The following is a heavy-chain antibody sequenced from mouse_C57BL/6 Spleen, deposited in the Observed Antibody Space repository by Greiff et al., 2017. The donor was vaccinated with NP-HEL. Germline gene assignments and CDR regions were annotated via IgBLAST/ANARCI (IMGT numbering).Heavy chain of an antibody. J-gene: IGHJ1*03. Sequence: VQLQQSGAELVKPGASVKISCKASGYAFSGYWMNWVKQRPGKGLEWIGQINPGDGDTNYNGKFKGKATLTADKSSSTAYMQLSSLTSEDSAVYVGASSCAGSGYVWYFDDWGTGTTVTVSS. CDR3: ASSCAGSGYVWYFDD. CDR1: GYAFSGYW. V-gene: IGHV1-80*01. CDR2: INPGDGDT. D-gene: IGHD1-1*01.